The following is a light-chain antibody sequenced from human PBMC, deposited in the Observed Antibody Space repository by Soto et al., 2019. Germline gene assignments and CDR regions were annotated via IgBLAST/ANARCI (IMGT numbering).Light chain of an antibody. Sequence: DIQMTQSPSSLSASIGDRITITCRASQVINNYLAWYQQKPGKVPKLLVYAESTLQSGVPYPFSGGGSGTDFTRTINSLLPDHFPPYYSRKYNSAPITPGKETRLATK. V-gene: IGKV1-27*01. CDR1: QVINNY. CDR3: RKYNSAPIT. J-gene: IGKJ5*01. CDR2: AES.